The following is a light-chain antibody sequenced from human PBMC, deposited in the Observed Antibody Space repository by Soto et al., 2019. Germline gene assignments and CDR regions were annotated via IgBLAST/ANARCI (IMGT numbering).Light chain of an antibody. CDR3: SSYTSSSTLYV. CDR1: SSDVGGYNY. CDR2: DVS. J-gene: IGLJ1*01. Sequence: QSVLTQPASVSGSPGQSITISCTGTSSDVGGYNYVSWYQQLPGTAPKLMIYDVSNRPSGVSNRFSGSKSGNSASLTISGLQAEDEADYYCSSYTSSSTLYVFGTGTKLTVL. V-gene: IGLV2-14*01.